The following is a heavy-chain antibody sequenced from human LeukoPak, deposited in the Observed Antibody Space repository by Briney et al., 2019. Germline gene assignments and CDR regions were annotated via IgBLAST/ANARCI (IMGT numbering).Heavy chain of an antibody. CDR3: ARDRQDYGSGSYYSSMDV. J-gene: IGHJ6*02. CDR2: IYYSGST. Sequence: SETLSLTCTVSGGSISSYYWSWIRQPPGKGLEWIGYIYYSGSTNYNPSLKSRVTISVDTSKNQFSLKLSSVTAADTAVYYCARDRQDYGSGSYYSSMDVWGQGTTVTVSS. V-gene: IGHV4-59*01. CDR1: GGSISSYY. D-gene: IGHD3-10*01.